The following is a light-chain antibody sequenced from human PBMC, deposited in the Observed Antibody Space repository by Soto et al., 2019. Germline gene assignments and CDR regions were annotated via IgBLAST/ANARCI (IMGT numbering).Light chain of an antibody. J-gene: IGKJ4*01. Sequence: DIVMTQSPLSLPVTPGEPASISCRSSQSLLHSNGYNYLDWYLQKPGQSPQLLIYLGSNRASGVPDRFSGSGSGKDFTLKISRVEAEDVGDYYCMQALQTPRLTFGGGTKVEIK. CDR1: QSLLHSNGYNY. CDR2: LGS. V-gene: IGKV2-28*01. CDR3: MQALQTPRLT.